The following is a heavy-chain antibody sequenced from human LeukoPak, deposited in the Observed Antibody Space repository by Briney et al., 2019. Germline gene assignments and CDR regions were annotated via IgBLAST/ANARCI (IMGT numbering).Heavy chain of an antibody. Sequence: GGSLRLSCAASGFTFSSYAMHWVRQAPRKRLEWVAVISYDGSNKYYADSVKGRFTISRDNSKNTLYLQMNSLRAEDTAVYYCARFYSSSSGGDYWGQGTLVTVSS. D-gene: IGHD6-6*01. CDR2: ISYDGSNK. CDR3: ARFYSSSSGGDY. CDR1: GFTFSSYA. J-gene: IGHJ4*02. V-gene: IGHV3-30-3*01.